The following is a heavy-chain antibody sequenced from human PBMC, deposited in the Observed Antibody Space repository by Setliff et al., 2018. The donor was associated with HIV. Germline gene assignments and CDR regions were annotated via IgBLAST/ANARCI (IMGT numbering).Heavy chain of an antibody. CDR2: IYHSGRT. CDR3: ARGGSVYTGTFHI. J-gene: IGHJ3*02. Sequence: SETLSLTCAVSGYSINSGYYWGWIRQPPGKGLEWIGSIYHSGRTFYNPSLQSRVTISVDTSKNQFSLNLTSVTAADTAVYYCARGGSVYTGTFHIWGQGTVVTVSS. D-gene: IGHD2-8*01. V-gene: IGHV4-38-2*01. CDR1: GYSINSGYY.